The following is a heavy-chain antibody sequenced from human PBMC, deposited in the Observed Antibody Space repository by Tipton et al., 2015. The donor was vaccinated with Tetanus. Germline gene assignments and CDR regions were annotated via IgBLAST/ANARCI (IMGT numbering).Heavy chain of an antibody. Sequence: SLRLSCADTGFRFSSDWMGWVRQAAGKGLEWVAHINRDGSEKACSDAVQGRFSISRDSAKNSLSLQMNSLRAEDTAVYYCARYLFAYGMGVWGQGTTVTVSS. CDR3: ARYLFAYGMGV. D-gene: IGHD2-21*01. CDR1: GFRFSSDW. V-gene: IGHV3-7*03. CDR2: INRDGSEK. J-gene: IGHJ6*02.